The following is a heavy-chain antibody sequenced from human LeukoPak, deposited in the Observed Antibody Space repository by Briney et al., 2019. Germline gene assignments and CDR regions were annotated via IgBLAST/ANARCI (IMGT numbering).Heavy chain of an antibody. D-gene: IGHD3-22*01. Sequence: PGGSLRLSCAASGFTVSSNYMSWVRQAPGKGLEWVSVIYSGGSTYYADSVKGRFTISRDNSKNTLYLQMNSLRAEDTAVYYCAREEMYYYDSSGYRSGAFDIWGQGTMVTVSS. CDR3: AREEMYYYDSSGYRSGAFDI. V-gene: IGHV3-66*01. CDR2: IYSGGST. J-gene: IGHJ3*02. CDR1: GFTVSSNY.